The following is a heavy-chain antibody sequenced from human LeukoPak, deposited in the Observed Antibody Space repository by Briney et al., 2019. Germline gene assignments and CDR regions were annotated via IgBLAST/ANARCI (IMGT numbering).Heavy chain of an antibody. D-gene: IGHD3-16*01. CDR2: VSTDGGNS. J-gene: IGHJ4*02. CDR1: GYTFTDYD. CDR3: ARGVSRGVDY. Sequence: ASVKVSCKASGYTFTDYDINWVRQATGQGLEWLGWVSTDGGNSDSAQKFQGRITLTRDTSISTVFLELRNLRSDDTAVYYCARGVSRGVDYWGQGTLVTVSS. V-gene: IGHV1-8*02.